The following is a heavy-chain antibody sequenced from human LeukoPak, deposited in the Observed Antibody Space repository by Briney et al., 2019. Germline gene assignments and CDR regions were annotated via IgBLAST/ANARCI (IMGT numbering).Heavy chain of an antibody. CDR1: GGSFSGYY. Sequence: SETLSLTCAVYGGSFSGYYWSWIRQPPGKGLEWIGEINHSGSTNYNPSLKSRVTISVDTSKNQFSLKLSSVTAADTAVYHCATLYDSSGYDYWGQGTLVTVSS. J-gene: IGHJ4*02. CDR3: ATLYDSSGYDY. CDR2: INHSGST. D-gene: IGHD3-22*01. V-gene: IGHV4-34*01.